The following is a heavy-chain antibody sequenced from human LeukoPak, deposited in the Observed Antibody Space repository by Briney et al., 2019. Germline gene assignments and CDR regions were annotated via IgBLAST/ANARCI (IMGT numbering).Heavy chain of an antibody. CDR3: ARNGDYDGRGFYYFFDY. V-gene: IGHV3-7*04. CDR2: IKQDGSEK. Sequence: GGSLRLSCAASGFTFSSYWMSWVRQAPGKGVEWVANIKQDGSEKYYVDSVKGRFAISRDNAKNSLSLQMNSLRAEDTAVYYCARNGDYDGRGFYYFFDYWGRGTLVTVSS. J-gene: IGHJ4*02. D-gene: IGHD3-22*01. CDR1: GFTFSSYW.